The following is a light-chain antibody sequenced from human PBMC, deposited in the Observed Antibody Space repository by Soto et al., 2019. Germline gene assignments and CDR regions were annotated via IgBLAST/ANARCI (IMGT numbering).Light chain of an antibody. Sequence: EVVMTHSPDTLSVSQGERATISCRASQSVSSNLAWYKQKLGQAPRLLIYGSSTRATGISAKFSGSGSGTEFTITIRSIQYEDFAIYYCKRYNNWHRKFGKGHKVDIK. J-gene: IGKJ1*01. CDR2: GSS. V-gene: IGKV3-15*01. CDR3: KRYNNWHRK. CDR1: QSVSSN.